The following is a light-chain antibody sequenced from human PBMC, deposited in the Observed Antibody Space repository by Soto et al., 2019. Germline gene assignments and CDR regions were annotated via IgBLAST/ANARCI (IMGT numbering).Light chain of an antibody. Sequence: QSALTQPASVSGSPGQSITISCTGTSSDVGGYNYVSWYQQHPGKAPKLMIYEVSNWPSGVSNRFSGSKSGNTASLTISGXQAEDEADYYCSSYTSSSIYVFGTGTKLTVL. V-gene: IGLV2-14*01. CDR2: EVS. CDR3: SSYTSSSIYV. J-gene: IGLJ1*01. CDR1: SSDVGGYNY.